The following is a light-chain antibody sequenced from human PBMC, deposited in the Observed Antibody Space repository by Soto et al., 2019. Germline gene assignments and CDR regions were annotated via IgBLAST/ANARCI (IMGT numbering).Light chain of an antibody. CDR3: QQYNTYPWT. Sequence: DIQMTQSPSILSASVGDRVTITCRASQSIRSWLAWYQQKPGKAPNLLIHKASHLESGVPSRFSGSGSGTEFTLTISSLQPGDVATYYCQQYNTYPWTFGQGTKVDI. V-gene: IGKV1-5*03. J-gene: IGKJ1*01. CDR2: KAS. CDR1: QSIRSW.